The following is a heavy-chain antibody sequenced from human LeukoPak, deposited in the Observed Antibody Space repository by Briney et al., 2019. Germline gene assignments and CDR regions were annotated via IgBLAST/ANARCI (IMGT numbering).Heavy chain of an antibody. Sequence: SETLSLTCTVSGGSVSNGNFYWSWLRQPPGKALEWIGYIYYTGSAYYNPSLKSRVTISVDKSKNQFSLKLSSVTAADTAVYYCARRTTVTIPFGYWGQGTLVTVSS. CDR2: IYYTGSA. D-gene: IGHD4-11*01. V-gene: IGHV4-61*01. J-gene: IGHJ4*02. CDR1: GGSVSNGNFY. CDR3: ARRTTVTIPFGY.